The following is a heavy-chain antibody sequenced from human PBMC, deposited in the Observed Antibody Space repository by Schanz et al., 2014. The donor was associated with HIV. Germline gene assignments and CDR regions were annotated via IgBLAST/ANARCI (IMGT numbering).Heavy chain of an antibody. Sequence: QVQLVESGGGVVQPGRSLRLSCAASGFPFSKYFMYWVRQAPGKGLEWVAVISHDGSNKYYADSVKGRFTISRDNSKNTLYLQMNSLRAEDTAVYYCAKEATVVTLAFDIWGQGTMVTVSS. CDR2: ISHDGSNK. CDR1: GFPFSKYF. J-gene: IGHJ3*02. D-gene: IGHD4-17*01. CDR3: AKEATVVTLAFDI. V-gene: IGHV3-30*18.